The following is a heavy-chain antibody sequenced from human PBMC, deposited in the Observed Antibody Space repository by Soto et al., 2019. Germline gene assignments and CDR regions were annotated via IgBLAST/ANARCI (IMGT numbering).Heavy chain of an antibody. J-gene: IGHJ6*02. CDR2: ISPYNGHT. V-gene: IGHV1-18*01. D-gene: IGHD2-2*01. CDR3: ARDLTIVPATHPRLENYGMDV. CDR1: GYSFTSYG. Sequence: ASVKVSCKASGYSFTSYGISWVRRAPGQGLEWMGWISPYNGHTQFVERFQGRVTMTTDTSTKTAYMELRNLRPDDTAHYYCARDLTIVPATHPRLENYGMDVWGQGTTDTAP.